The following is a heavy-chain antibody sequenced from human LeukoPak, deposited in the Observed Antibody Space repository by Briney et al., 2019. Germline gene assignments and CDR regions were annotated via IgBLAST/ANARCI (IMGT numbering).Heavy chain of an antibody. J-gene: IGHJ4*02. D-gene: IGHD3-22*01. Sequence: GGSLRLSCAASGFTLSSYSMNWVRQAPGKGLEWVSSISSSSSYIHYTDSVKVRFTISRDNTKKSLYLQMNSLRAEDTAVYYCARDRYDRSGYYDYWGQGTLVTVSS. CDR1: GFTLSSYS. CDR2: ISSSSSYI. CDR3: ARDRYDRSGYYDY. V-gene: IGHV3-21*01.